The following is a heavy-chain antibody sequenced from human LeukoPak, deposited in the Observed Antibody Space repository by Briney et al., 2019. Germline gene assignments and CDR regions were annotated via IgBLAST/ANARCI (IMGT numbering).Heavy chain of an antibody. CDR3: ARDGQGLDY. D-gene: IGHD5-24*01. J-gene: IGHJ4*02. V-gene: IGHV4-34*01. CDR2: INHSGST. Sequence: SETLSLTCAVYGGSFSGYYWSWIRQPPGKGLEWIGEINHSGSTNYNPSLKSRVTISVDTPKNQFSLKLSSVTAADTAVYYCARDGQGLDYWGQGTLVTVSS. CDR1: GGSFSGYY.